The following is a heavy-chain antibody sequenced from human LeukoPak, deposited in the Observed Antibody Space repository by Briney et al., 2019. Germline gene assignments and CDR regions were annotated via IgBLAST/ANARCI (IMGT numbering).Heavy chain of an antibody. D-gene: IGHD6-13*01. CDR3: ARVAAGTADRGWFDP. J-gene: IGHJ5*02. Sequence: PGGSLRLSCAASGFTFSSYSMNWVCQAPGKGLEWVSSISSSSSYIYYADSVKGRFTISRDNAKNSLYLQMNSLRAEDTAVYYCARVAAGTADRGWFDPWGQGTLVTVSS. CDR1: GFTFSSYS. CDR2: ISSSSSYI. V-gene: IGHV3-21*01.